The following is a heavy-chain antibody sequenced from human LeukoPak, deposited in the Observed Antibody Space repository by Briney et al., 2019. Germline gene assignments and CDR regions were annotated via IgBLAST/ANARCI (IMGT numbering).Heavy chain of an antibody. CDR3: ASAREYCGSAECYEYFQH. CDR1: GFTVGTNS. D-gene: IGHD2-21*01. Sequence: GGSLRLSCAASGFTVGTNSMSWVRQSPGKGLEWVSVIYSGGSRYYADSVNGRFNISRDNSRNTLFLKMNSLRAEDTALYYCASAREYCGSAECYEYFQHWGQGTLVTISS. CDR2: IYSGGSR. V-gene: IGHV3-53*01. J-gene: IGHJ1*01.